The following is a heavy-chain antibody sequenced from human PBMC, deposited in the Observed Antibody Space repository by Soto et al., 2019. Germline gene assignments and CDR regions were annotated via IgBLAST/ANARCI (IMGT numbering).Heavy chain of an antibody. CDR3: ASCERFPRVGVDYYALDV. CDR1: GFTVNRND. V-gene: IGHV3-30*03. Sequence: YLVESGGGVFQPGRSLRLSCAASGFTVNRNDMYWVRQAPGKGLEWVAVMSYDGSNQYYADSVKCRFTISRDNSRNTRSLEMNSRRAEDTPVYYCASCERFPRVGVDYYALDVWGQGTTVIGSS. CDR2: MSYDGSNQ. J-gene: IGHJ6*02. D-gene: IGHD3-3*01.